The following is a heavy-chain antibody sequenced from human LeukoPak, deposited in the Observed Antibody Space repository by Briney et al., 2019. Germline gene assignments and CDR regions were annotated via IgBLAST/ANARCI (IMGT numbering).Heavy chain of an antibody. J-gene: IGHJ4*02. CDR3: AKDRRWELRGVDY. CDR2: IYSGGST. D-gene: IGHD1-26*01. CDR1: EFSVGSNY. V-gene: IGHV3-66*01. Sequence: GGSLRLSCAASEFSVGSNYMTWVRQAPGKGLEWVSLIYSGGSTYYADSVKGRFTISRDNSKNTLYLQMNSLRAEDTAVYYCAKDRRWELRGVDYWGQGTLVTVSS.